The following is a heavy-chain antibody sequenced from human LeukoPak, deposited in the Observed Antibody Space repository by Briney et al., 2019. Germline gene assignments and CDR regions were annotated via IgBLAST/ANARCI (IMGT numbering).Heavy chain of an antibody. CDR1: GYSISSGYY. J-gene: IGHJ5*02. CDR3: ARVVTNWFDP. V-gene: IGHV4-38-2*02. Sequence: SETLSLTCTVSGYSISSGYYWGWIRQPPGKGLEWIGSIYHSGCTFYIPSLKSRVTLSVDTSKNQFSLKLTSVTAADTAVYYCARVVTNWFDPWGQGTLVTVSS. D-gene: IGHD2-21*02. CDR2: IYHSGCT.